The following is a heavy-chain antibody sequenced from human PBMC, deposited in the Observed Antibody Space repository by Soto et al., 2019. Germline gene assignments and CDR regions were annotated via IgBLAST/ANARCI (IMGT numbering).Heavy chain of an antibody. V-gene: IGHV3-9*01. J-gene: IGHJ4*02. CDR3: ARDISAGHSSSWYYFEY. D-gene: IGHD6-13*01. Sequence: GGLLRNSCAAAECTVVDYGMHCIRKGQGKGLEWVSGISWNSGSIGYADSVKGRFTISRDNAKNSLYLQLNSLRAEDTALYYCARDISAGHSSSWYYFEYWGQGTPVTVSS. CDR2: ISWNSGSI. CDR1: ECTVVDYG.